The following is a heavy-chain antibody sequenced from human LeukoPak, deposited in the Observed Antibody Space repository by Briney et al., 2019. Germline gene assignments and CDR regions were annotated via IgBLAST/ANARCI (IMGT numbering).Heavy chain of an antibody. J-gene: IGHJ4*02. CDR3: SSRYFTIYTTGFDY. V-gene: IGHV1-69*13. CDR1: GGTFSSYA. CDR2: IIPIFGTA. D-gene: IGHD2/OR15-2a*01. Sequence: SVKVSCKASGGTFSSYAISWVRQAPGQGREWMGGIIPIFGTANYAQKFQGRVTITADESTSTAYMELSSLRSVDTAVYYCSSRYFTIYTTGFDYWGQGTLVTVSS.